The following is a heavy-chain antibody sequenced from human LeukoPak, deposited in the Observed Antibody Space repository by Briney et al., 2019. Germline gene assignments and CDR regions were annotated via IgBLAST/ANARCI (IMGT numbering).Heavy chain of an antibody. Sequence: GESLKISCKGCGYSFTSYWIGWVRQMPGKGLEWMGIIYPGDSDTRYSPSFQGQVTISADKSISTAYLQWSSLKASDTAMYYCARQGYSYGYSGAFDIWGQGTMVTVSS. V-gene: IGHV5-51*01. J-gene: IGHJ3*02. CDR2: IYPGDSDT. D-gene: IGHD5-18*01. CDR1: GYSFTSYW. CDR3: ARQGYSYGYSGAFDI.